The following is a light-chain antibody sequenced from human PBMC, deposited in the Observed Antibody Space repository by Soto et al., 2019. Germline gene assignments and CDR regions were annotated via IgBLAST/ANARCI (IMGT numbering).Light chain of an antibody. Sequence: SALTQPRSVSGSPGQPVTISCTGTSSDIGGYNYVSWYQQYPGKAPKLIIYDVSKRPSGVPDRFSGSKSGNTASLTISGLQAADDADYYCCSYAGRYTFYVFGTGTKVTVL. CDR2: DVS. CDR1: SSDIGGYNY. V-gene: IGLV2-11*01. J-gene: IGLJ1*01. CDR3: CSYAGRYTFYV.